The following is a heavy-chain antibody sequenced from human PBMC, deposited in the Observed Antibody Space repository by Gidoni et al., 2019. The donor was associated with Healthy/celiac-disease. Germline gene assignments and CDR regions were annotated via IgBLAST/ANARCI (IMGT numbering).Heavy chain of an antibody. J-gene: IGHJ4*02. CDR2: TYYRSKWYN. D-gene: IGHD7-27*01. Sequence: QVQLQQSGPGLVKPSHTLSLTCAISGVSVPSNIAAWNWTRQSPSRGLEWRGRTYYRSKWYNDYAVSVKSRITINPDTSKNQFSLQLNSETPEDTAVYYCARDLKLGISPYYFDYWGQGTLVTVSS. CDR1: GVSVPSNIAA. CDR3: ARDLKLGISPYYFDY. V-gene: IGHV6-1*01.